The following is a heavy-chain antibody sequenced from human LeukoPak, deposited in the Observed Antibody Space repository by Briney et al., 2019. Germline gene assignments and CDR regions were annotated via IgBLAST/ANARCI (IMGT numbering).Heavy chain of an antibody. CDR3: ARVFNYGSGSYYNPTNDAFDI. J-gene: IGHJ3*02. D-gene: IGHD3-10*01. CDR1: GYSFTSYW. CDR2: IDPSDSYT. Sequence: PGESLKISCKGSGYSFTSYWISWVRQMPGKGLEWMGRIDPSDSYTNYSPSFQGHVTISADKSISTAYLQWSSLKASDAAMYYCARVFNYGSGSYYNPTNDAFDIWGKGTTVTVSS. V-gene: IGHV5-10-1*01.